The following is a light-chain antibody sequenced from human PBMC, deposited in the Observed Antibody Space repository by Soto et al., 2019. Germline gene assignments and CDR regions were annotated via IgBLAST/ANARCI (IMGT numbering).Light chain of an antibody. Sequence: DIQMTQSPSSLSASLGDRVTITCLASQGIGVYLAWFQQKPGNVPKLLIYAASTLQSGVPSRFSGSGTRTDFTLTISSLQPEDVATYFCQEYNSAPHTFGGGTKVEIK. CDR1: QGIGVY. CDR2: AAS. CDR3: QEYNSAPHT. V-gene: IGKV1-27*01. J-gene: IGKJ4*01.